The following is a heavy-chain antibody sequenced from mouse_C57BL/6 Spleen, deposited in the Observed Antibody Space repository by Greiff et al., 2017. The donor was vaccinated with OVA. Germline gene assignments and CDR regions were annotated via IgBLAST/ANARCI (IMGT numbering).Heavy chain of an antibody. CDR3: ARGETGTNFDY. CDR2: IDPSDSYT. J-gene: IGHJ2*01. Sequence: VQLQQPGAELVMPGASVKLSCKASGYTFTSYWMHWVKQRPGQGLEWIGEIDPSDSYTNYNQKFKGKSTLTVDKSSSTAYMQLSSLTSEDSAVYYCARGETGTNFDYWGQGTTLTVSS. D-gene: IGHD4-1*01. V-gene: IGHV1-69*01. CDR1: GYTFTSYW.